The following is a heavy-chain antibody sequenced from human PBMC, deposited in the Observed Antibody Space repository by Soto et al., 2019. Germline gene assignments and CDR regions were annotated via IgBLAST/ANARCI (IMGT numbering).Heavy chain of an antibody. CDR1: GFTFSSYW. Sequence: EVQVVESGGGLVQPGGSLRLSCAASGFTFSSYWMSWVRQAPGKGLEWVANIKEDGSEKNYVDSVKGKFTISRDNAKNSLYLQMNSLRAEDTAVYYCARERYYYGSGDYWGQGTLVTVSS. J-gene: IGHJ4*02. CDR3: ARERYYYGSGDY. V-gene: IGHV3-7*01. CDR2: IKEDGSEK. D-gene: IGHD3-10*01.